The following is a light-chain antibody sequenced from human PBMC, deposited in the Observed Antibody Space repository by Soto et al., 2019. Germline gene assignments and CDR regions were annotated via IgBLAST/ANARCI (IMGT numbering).Light chain of an antibody. Sequence: DIQMTQSPSSVSASVGDRVTITCRASQDVNNWVAWYQLKSGKAPNLLIYGASSLQSGVPSRFSGSGSGTDFTLTISSLQPEDFATYFCQQADSFPLTFGQGTKVEI. CDR3: QQADSFPLT. V-gene: IGKV1-12*01. J-gene: IGKJ1*01. CDR1: QDVNNW. CDR2: GAS.